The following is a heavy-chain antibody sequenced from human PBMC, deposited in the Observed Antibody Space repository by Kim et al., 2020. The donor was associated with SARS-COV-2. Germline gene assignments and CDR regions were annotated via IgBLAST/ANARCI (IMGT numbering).Heavy chain of an antibody. CDR1: GFTFGSDW. V-gene: IGHV3-7*01. J-gene: IGHJ4*02. CDR2: INHGGGSI. CDR3: VSGKKL. Sequence: GGSLRLSCAVSGFTFGSDWMSWVRQAPGKALEWVGNINHGGGSICYADSVKGRFTISRDNAKNSVYLQMNSLRAEDTAVYYCVSGKKLWGQGTLVTVSS.